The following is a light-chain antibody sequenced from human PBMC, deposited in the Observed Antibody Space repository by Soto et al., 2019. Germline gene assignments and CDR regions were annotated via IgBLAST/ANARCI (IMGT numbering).Light chain of an antibody. V-gene: IGKV3-20*01. Sequence: EIVLRQSPGTLSLSPGERATLSCRASQSVSSSYLAWYQQKPGQAPRLLIYGASSRATGIPDRFSGSGSGTDFTLTISRLEPEDFAVYYCQQYGSSPFGQGTKVEIK. CDR1: QSVSSSY. J-gene: IGKJ1*01. CDR2: GAS. CDR3: QQYGSSP.